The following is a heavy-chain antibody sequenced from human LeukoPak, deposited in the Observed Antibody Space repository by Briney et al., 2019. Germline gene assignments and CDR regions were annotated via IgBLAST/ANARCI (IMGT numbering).Heavy chain of an antibody. V-gene: IGHV3-21*01. CDR3: ARAPPYCGGDCSDWYFDL. D-gene: IGHD2-21*02. CDR2: ISRGAASI. Sequence: GGSLRLSCEASGFTFSSYSMNWVRQAPGKGLEWVSSISRGAASIYYADSLKGRFTISRDNARNSLYLQMNGLRVEDTAVYYCARAPPYCGGDCSDWYFDLWGRGTLVSVSS. CDR1: GFTFSSYS. J-gene: IGHJ2*01.